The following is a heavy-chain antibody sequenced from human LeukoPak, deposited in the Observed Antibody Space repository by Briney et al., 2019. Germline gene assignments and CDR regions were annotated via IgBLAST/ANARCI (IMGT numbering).Heavy chain of an antibody. Sequence: GGSLRLSFAAYGFTFSSYAMHRVPQAPGRGLEWVAAISYDGSNKYYADSVKGRFTISRDNSKNTLYLQMNSLRAEDTAVYYCARDRTYQLPWEGFFDYWGQGTLVTVSS. J-gene: IGHJ4*02. D-gene: IGHD2-2*01. CDR3: ARDRTYQLPWEGFFDY. CDR1: GFTFSSYA. CDR2: ISYDGSNK. V-gene: IGHV3-30*04.